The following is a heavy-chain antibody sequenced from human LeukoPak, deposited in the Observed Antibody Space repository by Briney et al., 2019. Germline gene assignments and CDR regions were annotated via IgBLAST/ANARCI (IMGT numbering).Heavy chain of an antibody. J-gene: IGHJ5*02. D-gene: IGHD6-19*01. Sequence: PGGSLRLSCAASGFSFSSYAVSWVRQAPGRGLEWVSGISDGGSRTYYADSVKGRFTISRDDSKNTLYLQMNSLRAEDTAVYYCAKTVAGTLNWFDPWGQGTLVTVSS. CDR2: ISDGGSRT. V-gene: IGHV3-23*01. CDR1: GFSFSSYA. CDR3: AKTVAGTLNWFDP.